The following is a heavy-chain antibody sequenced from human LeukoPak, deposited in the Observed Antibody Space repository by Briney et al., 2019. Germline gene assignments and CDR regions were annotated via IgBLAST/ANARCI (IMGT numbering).Heavy chain of an antibody. CDR3: ARSFEAY. J-gene: IGHJ4*02. CDR2: ISSSSSYI. Sequence: GGSLRLSCAASRFPFNSYWMSWVRQAPGKGLEWVSSISSSSSYIYYADSVKGRFTISRDNAKNSLYLQMNSLRAEDTAVYYCARSFEAYWGQGTLVTVSS. CDR1: RFPFNSYW. V-gene: IGHV3-21*01. D-gene: IGHD3-10*01.